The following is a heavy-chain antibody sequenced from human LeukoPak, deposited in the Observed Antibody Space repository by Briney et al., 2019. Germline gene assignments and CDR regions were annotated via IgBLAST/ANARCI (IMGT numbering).Heavy chain of an antibody. D-gene: IGHD6-13*01. Sequence: SETLSLTCTVSGGSISSYYWSWIRQPPGKGLEWIGYINYSGSTNYNPSLKSRVTISVDTSKNQFSLKLRSVTAADMAVYYCARYNSSWYDYWGQGTLVTVSS. CDR2: INYSGST. CDR1: GGSISSYY. V-gene: IGHV4-59*01. J-gene: IGHJ4*02. CDR3: ARYNSSWYDY.